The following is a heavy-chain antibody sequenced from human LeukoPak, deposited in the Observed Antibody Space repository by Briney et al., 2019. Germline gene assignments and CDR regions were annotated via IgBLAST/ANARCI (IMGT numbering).Heavy chain of an antibody. V-gene: IGHV3-11*04. CDR2: ISHSSSTI. D-gene: IGHD3-16*01. CDR1: GFIFRDYY. Sequence: GGSLRLSCAASGFIFRDYYMNWIRQAPGKGLEWVSYISHSSSTIHYADSVRGRFTISRDNAKNPLYLQMNSLRVEDTAVYFCARDYVWGSSSDYWGQGTLVSVSS. J-gene: IGHJ4*02. CDR3: ARDYVWGSSSDY.